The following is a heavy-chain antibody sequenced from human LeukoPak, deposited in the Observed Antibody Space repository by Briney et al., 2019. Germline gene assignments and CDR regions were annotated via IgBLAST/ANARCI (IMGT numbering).Heavy chain of an antibody. CDR3: ARSVVAATTPNRWFDP. J-gene: IGHJ5*02. CDR1: GGTFSSYA. Sequence: SVKVSCKASGGTFSSYAISWVRQAPGQGLEWMGGIIPILGTANYAQEFQGRVTITTDESTSTAYMELSSLRSEDTAVYYCARSVVAATTPNRWFDPWGQGTLVTVSS. CDR2: IIPILGTA. V-gene: IGHV1-69*05. D-gene: IGHD2-15*01.